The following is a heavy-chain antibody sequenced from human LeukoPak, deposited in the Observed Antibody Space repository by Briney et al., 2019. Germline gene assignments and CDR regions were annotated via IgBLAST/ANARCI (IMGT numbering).Heavy chain of an antibody. CDR3: VTYYYDSSDYPLLGNY. J-gene: IGHJ4*02. Sequence: ASVKVSCKASGYTFTSYGISWVRQAPGQGLEWMGWISAYNGNTNYAQKLQGRVTMTTDTSTSTAYMELRSLRSDDTAVYYCVTYYYDSSDYPLLGNYWGQGTLVTVSS. CDR1: GYTFTSYG. CDR2: ISAYNGNT. D-gene: IGHD3-22*01. V-gene: IGHV1-18*01.